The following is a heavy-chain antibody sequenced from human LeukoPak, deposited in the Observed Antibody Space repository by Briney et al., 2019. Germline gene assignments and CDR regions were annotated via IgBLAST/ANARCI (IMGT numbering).Heavy chain of an antibody. D-gene: IGHD6-13*01. J-gene: IGHJ4*02. CDR3: ARVDSSNWYDSRGYFDY. Sequence: SETLSLTCTVSGGFVTDYYWSWIRQSPGKGLEWIGYIYYTGTSYNPSLKSRVTISADTSKNQFSLKLISVTAADTAVYYCARVDSSNWYDSRGYFDYWGQGTLVTVSS. V-gene: IGHV4-59*02. CDR2: IYYTGT. CDR1: GGFVTDYY.